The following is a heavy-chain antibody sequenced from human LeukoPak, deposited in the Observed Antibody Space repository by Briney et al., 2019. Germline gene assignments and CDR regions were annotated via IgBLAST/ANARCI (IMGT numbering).Heavy chain of an antibody. J-gene: IGHJ6*03. Sequence: GGSLRLSCAASGLTFSTYWMSWVRQAPGKGLEWVSSIRGTVDNTHYADAVKGRFTISRDNSENTLFLQMNTLRAEDTAVYYCARLEKKSYYYMDVWGKGTTVTVSS. V-gene: IGHV3-23*01. CDR1: GLTFSTYW. CDR2: IRGTVDNT. D-gene: IGHD1-1*01. CDR3: ARLEKKSYYYMDV.